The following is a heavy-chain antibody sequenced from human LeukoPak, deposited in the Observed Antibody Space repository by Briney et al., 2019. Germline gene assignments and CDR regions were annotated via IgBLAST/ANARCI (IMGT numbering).Heavy chain of an antibody. J-gene: IGHJ4*02. Sequence: GGSLRLSCAASGFTFSSYGMHWVRQAPGKGLEWVAVISYDGSNKYYADSVKGRFTISRDNSKNTLYLQMNSLRAEDTVVYYCAKGDHATTRWLQHLLDYWGQGTLVTVSS. D-gene: IGHD5-24*01. CDR3: AKGDHATTRWLQHLLDY. CDR1: GFTFSSYG. V-gene: IGHV3-30*18. CDR2: ISYDGSNK.